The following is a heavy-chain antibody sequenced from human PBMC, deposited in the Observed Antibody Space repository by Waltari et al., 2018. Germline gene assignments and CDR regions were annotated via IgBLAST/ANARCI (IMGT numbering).Heavy chain of an antibody. CDR3: ARVSDSSSWYTPFDP. D-gene: IGHD6-13*01. J-gene: IGHJ5*02. CDR2: IYYSGST. V-gene: IGHV4-59*01. CDR1: GGSISSSY. Sequence: QVQLQESGPGLVKPSETLSLTCTVSGGSISSSYWRWIRQPPGKGLEWIGYIYYSGSTNYNPSLKSRVTISVDTSKNQFSLKLSSVTAADTAVYYCARVSDSSSWYTPFDPWGQGTLVTVSS.